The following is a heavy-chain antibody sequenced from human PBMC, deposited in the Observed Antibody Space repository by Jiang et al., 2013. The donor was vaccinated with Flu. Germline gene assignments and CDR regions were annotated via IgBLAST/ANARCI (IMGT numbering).Heavy chain of an antibody. D-gene: IGHD2-8*01. J-gene: IGHJ4*02. V-gene: IGHV1-69*01. CDR2: FGIA. Sequence: FGIANYAQKFQGRVTITADESTSTAYMELSSLRSEDTAVYYCARRSPYCTNGVCDDYWGQGTLVTVSS. CDR3: ARRSPYCTNGVCDDY.